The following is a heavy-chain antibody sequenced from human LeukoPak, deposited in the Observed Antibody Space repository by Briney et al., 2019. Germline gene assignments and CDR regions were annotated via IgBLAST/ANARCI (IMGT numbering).Heavy chain of an antibody. V-gene: IGHV3-74*01. CDR2: INKDGSVT. D-gene: IGHD1-26*01. Sequence: GGSLRLSCAASGFTFSSSWIHWVRQAPGKGLVRVSRINKDGSVTDYAESVKGRFSISRDNAKNTLYLQMNSLRVEDTAIYYCVTVRGSARVGHFDYWGQGTLVTVSS. J-gene: IGHJ4*02. CDR1: GFTFSSSW. CDR3: VTVRGSARVGHFDY.